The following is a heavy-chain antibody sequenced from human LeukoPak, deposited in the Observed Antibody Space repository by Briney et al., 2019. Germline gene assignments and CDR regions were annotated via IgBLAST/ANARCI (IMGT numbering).Heavy chain of an antibody. CDR3: ARRSGIAVAGAFDY. J-gene: IGHJ4*02. Sequence: TGGSLRLSCAASGFTFSSYGMSWVRQAPGKGLEWVSGISNSGDSTYYADSVKGRFTISRDNSKNTLYLQMNSLRAEDTAVYYCARRSGIAVAGAFDYWGQGTLVTVSS. CDR2: ISNSGDST. D-gene: IGHD6-19*01. V-gene: IGHV3-23*01. CDR1: GFTFSSYG.